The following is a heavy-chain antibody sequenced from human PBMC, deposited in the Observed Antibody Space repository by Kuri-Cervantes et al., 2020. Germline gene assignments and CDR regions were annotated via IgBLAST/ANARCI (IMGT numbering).Heavy chain of an antibody. CDR2: IRGSGGST. J-gene: IGHJ4*02. V-gene: IGHV3-23*01. CDR3: AREGYCSSTSCYDDY. CDR1: GFTFSSYA. D-gene: IGHD2-2*01. Sequence: GESLKISCAASGFTFSSYAMSWVRQAPGKGLEWVSAIRGSGGSTYSADSVKGRFTISRDNSKNTLYLQMNSLRAEDTAVYYCAREGYCSSTSCYDDYWGQGTLVTVSS.